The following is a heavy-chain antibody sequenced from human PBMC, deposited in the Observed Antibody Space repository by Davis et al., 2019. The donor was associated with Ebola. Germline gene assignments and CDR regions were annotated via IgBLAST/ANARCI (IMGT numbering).Heavy chain of an antibody. V-gene: IGHV3-30*04. CDR3: ARTPRYDSNWYFDL. J-gene: IGHJ2*01. Sequence: GESLKISCAASGFTFSSYAMHWVRQAPGKGLEWVAVISYDGSNKHCADSVKGRFTISRDNSKNTLYLQVNSLSTEDTAVYFCARTPRYDSNWYFDLWGRGTLVTVSS. CDR2: ISYDGSNK. CDR1: GFTFSSYA. D-gene: IGHD3-3*01.